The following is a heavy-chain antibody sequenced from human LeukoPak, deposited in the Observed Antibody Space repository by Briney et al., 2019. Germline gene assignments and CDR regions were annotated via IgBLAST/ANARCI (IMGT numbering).Heavy chain of an antibody. CDR1: GYTFTSYG. V-gene: IGHV1-18*01. Sequence: GASVKVSCKASGYTFTSYGISWVRQAPGQGLEWMGWISAYNGNTNYAQKLQGRVTMTTDTSTSTAYMELRSLRSDYTAVYYCARVGVQLWLYYYYYMDVWGKGTTVTVSS. CDR3: ARVGVQLWLYYYYYMDV. D-gene: IGHD5-18*01. CDR2: ISAYNGNT. J-gene: IGHJ6*03.